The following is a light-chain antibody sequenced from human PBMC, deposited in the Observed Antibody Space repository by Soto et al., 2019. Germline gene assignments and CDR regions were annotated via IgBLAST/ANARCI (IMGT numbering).Light chain of an antibody. J-gene: IGKJ1*01. Sequence: DIQMAQSPSSLSASVGDRCTITCRASQNINRCLAWYQQKPGKAPNLLIYAASGLQGGVPSRFSGSGSGTAFTLTITSLQPEDVATYYCQQYDKYPWTFGQGTKVDIK. CDR1: QNINRC. CDR3: QQYDKYPWT. CDR2: AAS. V-gene: IGKV1-5*01.